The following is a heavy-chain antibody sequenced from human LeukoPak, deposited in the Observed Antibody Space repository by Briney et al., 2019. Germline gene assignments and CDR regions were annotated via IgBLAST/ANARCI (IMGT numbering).Heavy chain of an antibody. D-gene: IGHD4-17*01. V-gene: IGHV4-59*11. Sequence: PSETLSLTCTVSGGSISGHYWSWIRQPPGKGLEWIGYIYYSGSTNYNPSLKSRVTISVDTSKNQFSLKLSSVTAADTAVYYCARTYYGVGWFDPWGQGTLVTVSS. CDR3: ARTYYGVGWFDP. CDR2: IYYSGST. J-gene: IGHJ5*02. CDR1: GGSISGHY.